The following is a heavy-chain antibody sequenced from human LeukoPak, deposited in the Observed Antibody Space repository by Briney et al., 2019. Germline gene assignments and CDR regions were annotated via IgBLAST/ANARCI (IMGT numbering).Heavy chain of an antibody. CDR1: GGTSSSYA. CDR2: IIPILGIA. J-gene: IGHJ4*02. CDR3: AREGYCSSTSCFLDY. V-gene: IGHV1-69*04. D-gene: IGHD2-2*01. Sequence: SVKVSCKASGGTSSSYAISWVRQAPGQGLEWMGRIIPILGIANYAQKFQGRVTITADKSTSTAYMELSSLRSEDTAVYYCAREGYCSSTSCFLDYWGQGTLVTVSS.